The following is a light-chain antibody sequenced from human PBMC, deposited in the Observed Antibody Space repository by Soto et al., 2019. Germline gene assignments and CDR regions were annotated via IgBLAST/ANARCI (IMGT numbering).Light chain of an antibody. V-gene: IGLV7-43*01. CDR2: STN. CDR1: TGAVTSGYY. CDR3: LLYYGGQLGV. J-gene: IGLJ2*01. Sequence: QAVVTQEPSLTVAPGGTVTLTCATSTGAVTSGYYPNWFQQKPGQAPRALIYSTNNKYSWTPTRCSGCLLRGKAARTRSGXXXXXXXXXYCLLYYGGQLGVFGGGTQLPV.